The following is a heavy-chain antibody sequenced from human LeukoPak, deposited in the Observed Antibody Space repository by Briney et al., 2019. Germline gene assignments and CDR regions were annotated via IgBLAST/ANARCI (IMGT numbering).Heavy chain of an antibody. CDR3: ARGRGSS. CDR1: GFTFTSYV. J-gene: IGHJ5*02. CDR2: IGTRGTTM. V-gene: IGHV3-48*02. Sequence: GGSLRLSCAASGFTFTSYVMNWVRQPPGKGLEWISYIGTRGTTMYYADSVKGRFTISRDNAKNPLYLQMNSLRDEDTAIYYCARGRGSSWGQGTLATVSS. D-gene: IGHD2-21*01.